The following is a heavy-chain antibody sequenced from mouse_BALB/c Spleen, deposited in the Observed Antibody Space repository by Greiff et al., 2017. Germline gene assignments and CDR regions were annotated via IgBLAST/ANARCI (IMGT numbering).Heavy chain of an antibody. Sequence: QVQLKQSGAELVRPGSSVKISCKASGYAFSSYWMNWVKQRPGQGLEWIGQIYPGDGDTNYNGKFKGKATLTADKSSSTAYMQLSSLTSEDSAVYFCARSTTYYAMDYWGQGTSVTVSS. V-gene: IGHV1-80*01. CDR2: IYPGDGDT. CDR3: ARSTTYYAMDY. D-gene: IGHD5-5*01. J-gene: IGHJ4*01. CDR1: GYAFSSYW.